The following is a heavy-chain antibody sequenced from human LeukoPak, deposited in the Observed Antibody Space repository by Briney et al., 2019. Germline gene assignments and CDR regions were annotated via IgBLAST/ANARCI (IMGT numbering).Heavy chain of an antibody. D-gene: IGHD6-19*01. CDR3: ARWGDAAGTRGLFAFDV. J-gene: IGHJ3*01. Sequence: SETLSLTCTVSGDSITTHYWNWIRQPPGKGLEWIGYIHYTGSTDLNPSLKSHVTMSVDTSKNQFSLKLSSVSAADTAVYFCARWGDAAGTRGLFAFDVWGQGTMVTVSS. CDR1: GDSITTHY. CDR2: IHYTGST. V-gene: IGHV4-59*11.